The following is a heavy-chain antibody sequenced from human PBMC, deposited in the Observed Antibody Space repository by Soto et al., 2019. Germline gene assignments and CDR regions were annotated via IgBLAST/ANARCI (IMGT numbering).Heavy chain of an antibody. D-gene: IGHD1-26*01. CDR2: IYATGDT. CDR3: VRDGTKNLRDRFEP. CDR1: GASLSRYY. Sequence: SETLSLTCNVSGASLSRYYWSWIRQPPGTGLEWIGRIYATGDTDYNPSLKSRISMSVDMSKKQFSLTLRSVTAADTAIYYCVRDGTKNLRDRFEPWGRGILVTVSS. J-gene: IGHJ5*02. V-gene: IGHV4-4*07.